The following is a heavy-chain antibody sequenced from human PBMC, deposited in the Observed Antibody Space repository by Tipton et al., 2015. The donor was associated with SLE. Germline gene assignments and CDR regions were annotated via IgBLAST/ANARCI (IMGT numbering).Heavy chain of an antibody. CDR3: ARHGLFGHIVVVTFSTFDI. CDR2: IDPSDSYT. Sequence: QLLQSGAEVKKPGESLRISCKGSGYSFTSYWISWARQMPGKGLEWMGRIDPSDSYTNYSPSFQGHVTISADKSISTAYLQWSSLKASDTAMYYCARHGLFGHIVVVTFSTFDIWGQGTMVTVSS. CDR1: GYSFTSYW. J-gene: IGHJ3*02. V-gene: IGHV5-10-1*01. D-gene: IGHD2-21*02.